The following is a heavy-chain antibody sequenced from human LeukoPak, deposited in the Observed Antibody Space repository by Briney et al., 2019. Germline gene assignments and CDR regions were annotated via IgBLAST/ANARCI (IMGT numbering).Heavy chain of an antibody. CDR1: GGSISSSSYY. CDR2: IYYSGST. V-gene: IGHV4-39*07. J-gene: IGHJ5*02. D-gene: IGHD1-14*01. Sequence: SETLSLTCTVSGGSISSSSYYWGWIRQPPGKGLEWIGSIYYSGSTYYNPSLKSRVTITVDTSKNQFSLKLSSVTAADTAVYYCVRDPDQNWFDPWGQGTLVTVSS. CDR3: VRDPDQNWFDP.